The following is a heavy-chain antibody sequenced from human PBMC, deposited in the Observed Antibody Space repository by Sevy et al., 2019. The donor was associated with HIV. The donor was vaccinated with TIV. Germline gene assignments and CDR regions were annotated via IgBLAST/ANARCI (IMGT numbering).Heavy chain of an antibody. J-gene: IGHJ4*02. D-gene: IGHD6-13*01. Sequence: ASVKVSCKASGGTFSSYAISLVRQAPGQGLEWMGGIIPIFGTANYAQKFQGRVTITADKSTSTAYMELSSLRSEDTAVYYCASLPKIAAAGTGDYWGQGTLVTVSS. V-gene: IGHV1-69*06. CDR1: GGTFSSYA. CDR2: IIPIFGTA. CDR3: ASLPKIAAAGTGDY.